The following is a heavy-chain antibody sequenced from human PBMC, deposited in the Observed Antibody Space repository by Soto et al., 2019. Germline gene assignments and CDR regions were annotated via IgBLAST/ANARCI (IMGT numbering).Heavy chain of an antibody. Sequence: PSETLSLTCTVYGGSFSGYYWSWIRQPPGKGLEWIGEINHSGSTNYNPSLKSRVTISVDTSKNQFSLKLNSVTAADTAVYYCARAPLYSSYSSHWGQGALVTVSS. V-gene: IGHV4-34*01. CDR2: INHSGST. CDR1: GGSFSGYY. CDR3: ARAPLYSSYSSH. J-gene: IGHJ4*02. D-gene: IGHD6-6*01.